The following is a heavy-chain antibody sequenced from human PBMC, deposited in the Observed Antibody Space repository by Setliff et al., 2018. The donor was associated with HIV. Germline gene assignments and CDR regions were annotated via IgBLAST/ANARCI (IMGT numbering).Heavy chain of an antibody. J-gene: IGHJ3*02. D-gene: IGHD2-15*01. Sequence: SETLSLTCTVSDGSISSYYWSWIRQPAGEGLEWIGRIYTSGSTNYNPSFKSRLTMSLDPSKNQFSLKLRSVTAADTAVYYCARNPCSGGSCPDAFDIWGQGTMVTVSS. CDR2: IYTSGST. CDR3: ARNPCSGGSCPDAFDI. V-gene: IGHV4-4*07. CDR1: DGSISSYY.